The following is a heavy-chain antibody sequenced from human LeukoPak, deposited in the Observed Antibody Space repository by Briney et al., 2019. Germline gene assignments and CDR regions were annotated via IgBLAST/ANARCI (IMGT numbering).Heavy chain of an antibody. D-gene: IGHD5-12*01. J-gene: IGHJ4*02. CDR3: ARRVIVATIDY. V-gene: IGHV4-39*01. CDR2: IYYSGST. Sequence: SETLSLTCTVSGGSISSSSYYWAWIRQPPGKGLEWIGSIYYSGSTYYNPSLKSRVTISADTSKNQFSLKLSSVTAADTAVYFCARRVIVATIDYWGQGTLVTLSS. CDR1: GGSISSSSYY.